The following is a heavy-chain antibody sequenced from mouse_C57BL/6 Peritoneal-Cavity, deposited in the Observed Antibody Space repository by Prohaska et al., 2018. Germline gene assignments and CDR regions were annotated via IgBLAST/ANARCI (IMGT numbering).Heavy chain of an antibody. J-gene: IGHJ2*01. CDR3: ARIGYYGSTFDY. Sequence: EVQLVESGGGLVKPGGSLKLSCAASGFTFSDYGMHWVRQAPEKGLECVAYISSGSSTIYYADTVKGRFTISRDNAKNTLFLQMTSLRSEDTAMYYCARIGYYGSTFDYWGQGTTLTVSS. D-gene: IGHD1-1*01. V-gene: IGHV5-17*01. CDR1: GFTFSDYG. CDR2: ISSGSSTI.